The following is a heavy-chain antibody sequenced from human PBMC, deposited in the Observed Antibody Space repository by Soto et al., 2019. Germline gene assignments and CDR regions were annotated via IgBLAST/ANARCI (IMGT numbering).Heavy chain of an antibody. CDR3: ARYAIVPIYVDY. J-gene: IGHJ4*02. V-gene: IGHV4-31*02. CDR2: IYFCGST. Sequence: PSETLSLTCTVSGGSISSGGYYWSWIRQHPGKGLVCIGYIYFCGSTYYNPSFKIRVTISVDTSNIQFSLMLISVTAVYTAVYYCARYAIVPIYVDYWGQGTLVTVSS. CDR1: GGSISSGGYY. D-gene: IGHD2-8*01.